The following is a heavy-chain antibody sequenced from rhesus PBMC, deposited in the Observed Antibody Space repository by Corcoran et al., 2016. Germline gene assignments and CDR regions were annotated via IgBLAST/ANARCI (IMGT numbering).Heavy chain of an antibody. Sequence: EVQLLQSGPEVTRPGKSLRTPVLTFGSPFPTSCIIVVAHCPGKGRACIGSISHGDSDTRYHPSFKGNVTISAAKSISTTYLKWSSLKASDTATYYCAKGWGSWKFDYWGQGVLVTVSS. CDR3: AKGWGSWKFDY. CDR1: GSPFPTSC. J-gene: IGHJ4*01. D-gene: IGHD6-25*01. CDR2: ISHGDSDT. V-gene: IGHV5S1*01.